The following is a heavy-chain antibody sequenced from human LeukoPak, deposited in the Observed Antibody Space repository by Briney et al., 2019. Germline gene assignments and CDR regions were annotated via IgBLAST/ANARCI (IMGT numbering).Heavy chain of an antibody. Sequence: SETLSLTCTVSGGSISSYYWSWIRQPPGKGLEWIGYIYYSGSTNYNPSLKSRVTISVDASKNQFSLKLRSVTAADTAVYYCARFLYSSSYAFDIWGQGTMVTVSS. CDR1: GGSISSYY. D-gene: IGHD6-13*01. V-gene: IGHV4-59*01. CDR2: IYYSGST. CDR3: ARFLYSSSYAFDI. J-gene: IGHJ3*02.